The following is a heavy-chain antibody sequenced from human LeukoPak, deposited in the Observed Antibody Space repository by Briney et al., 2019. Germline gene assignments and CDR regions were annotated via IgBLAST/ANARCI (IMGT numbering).Heavy chain of an antibody. D-gene: IGHD3-9*01. J-gene: IGHJ4*02. V-gene: IGHV3-23*01. CDR1: GFTFSSYA. CDR3: AKAEGYDILTGLDY. CDR2: IGASGGST. Sequence: GGSLRLSCATSGFTFSSYAMSWVRQVPGKGLEWVSGIGASGGSTYYADSVKGRFTISRDNSKNTLHLQMNSLRTEDTAVYYCAKAEGYDILTGLDYWGQGTLVTVSS.